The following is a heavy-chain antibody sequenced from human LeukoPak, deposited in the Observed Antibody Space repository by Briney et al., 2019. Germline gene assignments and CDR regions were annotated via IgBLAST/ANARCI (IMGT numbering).Heavy chain of an antibody. CDR1: GYTFTSYA. J-gene: IGHJ4*02. Sequence: GASVKVSCKASGYTFTSYAMNWVRQAPGQGLEWMGWINTNTGNPTYAQSFTRRFVFSLDTSVSTAYLQISSLKAEDTAVYYCARAVGGSQWFGELIPLRWGQGTLVTVSS. V-gene: IGHV7-4-1*02. CDR3: ARAVGGSQWFGELIPLR. CDR2: INTNTGNP. D-gene: IGHD3-10*01.